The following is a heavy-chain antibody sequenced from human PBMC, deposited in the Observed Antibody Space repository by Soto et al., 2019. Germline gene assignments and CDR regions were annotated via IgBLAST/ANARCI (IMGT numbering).Heavy chain of an antibody. J-gene: IGHJ5*01. CDR1: GDTLSIYA. V-gene: IGHV1-69*06. CDR2: TLPVFGKS. Sequence: WSSVNRSCKASGDTLSIYAISWVRQAPGQGLEWMGGTLPVFGKSTYAQNFQGRVTITADTSSNTAYLELSSLTSEDTAIYYCARESHDVSVVPVTVLGPFPWFDSWGQGTLVTVSS. CDR3: ARESHDVSVVPVTVLGPFPWFDS. D-gene: IGHD2-2*01.